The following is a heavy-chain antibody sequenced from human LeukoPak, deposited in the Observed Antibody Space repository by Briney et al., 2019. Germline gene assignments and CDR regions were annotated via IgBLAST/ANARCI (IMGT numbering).Heavy chain of an antibody. D-gene: IGHD6-25*01. CDR3: ARDLKYSSDTQFFDY. V-gene: IGHV3-48*02. CDR1: GFTFSSYS. CDR2: ISSSSSTI. J-gene: IGHJ4*02. Sequence: GGTLRLSCAASGFTFSSYSMNWVRQAPGKGLEWVSYISSSSSTIYYADSVKGRFTISRDNAKSSLYLQMNSLRDEDTAVYYCARDLKYSSDTQFFDYWGQGTLVTVSS.